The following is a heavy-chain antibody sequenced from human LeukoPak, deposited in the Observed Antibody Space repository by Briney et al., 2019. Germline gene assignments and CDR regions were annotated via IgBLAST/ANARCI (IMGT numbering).Heavy chain of an antibody. Sequence: ASVKVSCKASGYTFTGYYMHWVRQAPGQGLEWMGWINPNSGGTNYAQKFQGRVTMTRDTSISTAYMELSRLRSDDTAVYYCARGASSYYDSSDYFDYWGQGTLVTVSS. CDR3: ARGASSYYDSSDYFDY. CDR2: INPNSGGT. CDR1: GYTFTGYY. J-gene: IGHJ4*02. V-gene: IGHV1-2*02. D-gene: IGHD3-22*01.